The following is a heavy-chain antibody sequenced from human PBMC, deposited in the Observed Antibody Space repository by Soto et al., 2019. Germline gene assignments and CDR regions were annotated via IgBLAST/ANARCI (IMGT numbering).Heavy chain of an antibody. J-gene: IGHJ4*02. CDR2: ISSSSSTI. CDR1: GFTFSSYS. D-gene: IGHD3-3*01. CDR3: ARDLAALGFPPPIFGVTLLGY. V-gene: IGHV3-48*02. Sequence: QAGGSLRLSCAASGFTFSSYSMNWVRQAPGKGLEWVSYISSSSSTIYYADSVKGRFTISRDNAKNSLYLQMNSLRDEDTAVYYCARDLAALGFPPPIFGVTLLGYWGQGTLVTVSS.